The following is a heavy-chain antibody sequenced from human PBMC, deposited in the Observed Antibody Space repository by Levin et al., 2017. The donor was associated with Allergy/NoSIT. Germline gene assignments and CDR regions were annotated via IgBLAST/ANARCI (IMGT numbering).Heavy chain of an antibody. V-gene: IGHV3-23*01. Sequence: GESLKISCAGSGFTFNNFAMNWVRQTPGKGLEWVSSIRGNGGTTYYADSVKGRFTISRDNSKNTLYPQMNSLRTDDTAIYYCAKTPAPRIQVLLPYYYYYMDVWGKGTTVTVSS. CDR2: IRGNGGTT. D-gene: IGHD2/OR15-2a*01. J-gene: IGHJ6*03. CDR3: AKTPAPRIQVLLPYYYYYMDV. CDR1: GFTFNNFA.